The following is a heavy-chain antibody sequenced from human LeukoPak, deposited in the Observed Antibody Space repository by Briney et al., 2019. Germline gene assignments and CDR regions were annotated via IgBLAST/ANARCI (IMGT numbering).Heavy chain of an antibody. V-gene: IGHV4-61*02. Sequence: SETLSLTCTVSGGSISSGSYYWSWIRQPAGKGLEWIGRIYTSGSTNYNPSLKSRVTISVDTSKNQFSLKLSSVTAADTAVYYCASKTPYSAIFGVADDYWGQGTLVTVSS. J-gene: IGHJ4*02. CDR1: GGSISSGSYY. CDR3: ASKTPYSAIFGVADDY. CDR2: IYTSGST. D-gene: IGHD3-3*01.